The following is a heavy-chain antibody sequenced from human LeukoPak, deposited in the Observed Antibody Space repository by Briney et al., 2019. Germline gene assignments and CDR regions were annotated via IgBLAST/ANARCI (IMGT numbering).Heavy chain of an antibody. CDR3: ARAGTVVTKEFDP. D-gene: IGHD4-23*01. CDR1: GTSFTNYF. J-gene: IGHJ5*02. V-gene: IGHV4-59*01. Sequence: SETLSLTCSVSGTSFTNYFWTWFRQPPGKGLQWIGYMFSSGSTNYTPSLKSRVTISLDTSKSQFSLKLSSVTAADTAVYYCARAGTVVTKEFDPWGQGTLVTVSS. CDR2: MFSSGST.